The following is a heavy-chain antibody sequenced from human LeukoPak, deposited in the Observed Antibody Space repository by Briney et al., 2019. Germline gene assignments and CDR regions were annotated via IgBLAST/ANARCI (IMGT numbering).Heavy chain of an antibody. CDR2: ISIDGGRT. J-gene: IGHJ6*03. Sequence: GGSLRLSCAASGFTFSSYAMSWVRQAPGKGPEWVSTISIDGGRTYYADSVKGRFTISRDTAKNTLYLQMNSLRAEDTAVYYCARKGIGSSRYQNMDVWGKGTTVTVSS. V-gene: IGHV3-23*01. D-gene: IGHD6-25*01. CDR1: GFTFSSYA. CDR3: ARKGIGSSRYQNMDV.